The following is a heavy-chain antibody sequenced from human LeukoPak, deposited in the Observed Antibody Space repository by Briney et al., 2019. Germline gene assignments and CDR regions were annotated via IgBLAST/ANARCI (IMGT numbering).Heavy chain of an antibody. Sequence: ASVKVSCKASGGTFSSYAISWVRQAPGQGLEWMGGIIPIFGTANYAQKFQGRVTITADESTSTAYMELSSLRSEDTAVYYCARESPGIYCGGDCYLYYYYYYMDVWGKGTTVTVSS. D-gene: IGHD2-21*01. V-gene: IGHV1-69*13. CDR1: GGTFSSYA. CDR2: IIPIFGTA. CDR3: ARESPGIYCGGDCYLYYYYYYMDV. J-gene: IGHJ6*03.